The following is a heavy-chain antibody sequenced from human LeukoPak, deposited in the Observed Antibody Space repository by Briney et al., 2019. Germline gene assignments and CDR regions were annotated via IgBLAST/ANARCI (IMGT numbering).Heavy chain of an antibody. CDR2: ISYDGSNK. CDR3: ASEYLIVVVPAAIRPFDY. Sequence: GRSLRLSCAASGFTFSSYAMHWVRQAPGKGLEWVAVISYDGSNKYYADSVKGRFTISRDNSKNTLYLQMNSLRAEDTAVYYCASEYLIVVVPAAIRPFDYWGQGTLVTVSS. CDR1: GFTFSSYA. V-gene: IGHV3-30-3*01. D-gene: IGHD2-2*01. J-gene: IGHJ4*02.